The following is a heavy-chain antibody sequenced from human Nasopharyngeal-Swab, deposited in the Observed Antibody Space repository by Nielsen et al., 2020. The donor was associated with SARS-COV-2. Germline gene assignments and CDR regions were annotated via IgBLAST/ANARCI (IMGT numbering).Heavy chain of an antibody. V-gene: IGHV3-30*18. CDR3: AKHLMATIKAYGMDV. J-gene: IGHJ6*02. Sequence: GESLKISCAASGFTFSSYSMNWDRQAPGKGLEWVAVISYDGTDKYYTDSVKGRFTISRDNSKNTLYLQMKNLRAEDTAVYYCAKHLMATIKAYGMDVWGQGTTVTVSS. CDR1: GFTFSSYS. D-gene: IGHD5-24*01. CDR2: ISYDGTDK.